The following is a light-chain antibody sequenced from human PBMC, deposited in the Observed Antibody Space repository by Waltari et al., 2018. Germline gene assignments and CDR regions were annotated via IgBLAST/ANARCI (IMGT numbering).Light chain of an antibody. CDR2: GAS. Sequence: TQSPGTLALSPGERATLSCRASQSLTNRYLAWYQQKTGQAPRLLIYGASSRAAGIPDRFSCSGSWTDFTLTISRLEPEDFAVYYCQQYGSSVLYTFGQGTKLEIK. CDR3: QQYGSSVLYT. J-gene: IGKJ2*01. CDR1: QSLTNRY. V-gene: IGKV3-20*01.